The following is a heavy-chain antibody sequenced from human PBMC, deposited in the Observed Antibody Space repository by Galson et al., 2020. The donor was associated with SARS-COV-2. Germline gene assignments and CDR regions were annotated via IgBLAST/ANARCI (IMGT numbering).Heavy chain of an antibody. CDR3: ARGDLEGYVISSSDAFDI. CDR1: GYTFTSYD. D-gene: IGHD5-12*01. J-gene: IGHJ3*02. CDR2: MNPNSGNT. Sequence: GESLKISCKASGYTFTSYDINWVRQATGQGLEWMGWMNPNSGNTGYAQKFQGRVTMTRNTSISTAYMELSSLRSEDTAVYYCARGDLEGYVISSSDAFDIWGQGTMVTVSS. V-gene: IGHV1-8*01.